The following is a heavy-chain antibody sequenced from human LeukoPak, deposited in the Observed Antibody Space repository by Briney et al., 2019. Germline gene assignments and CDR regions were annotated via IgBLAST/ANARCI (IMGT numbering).Heavy chain of an antibody. V-gene: IGHV4-4*07. J-gene: IGHJ3*02. Sequence: SETLSLTRTVSGGSISSYYWSWIRQPAGKGLVWIGRIYTSGSTNYNPSLKSRVTMSVDTSKNQFSLKLSSVTAADTAVYYCARQEEAAGSFDIWGQGTMVTVSS. CDR2: IYTSGST. CDR3: ARQEEAAGSFDI. D-gene: IGHD6-13*01. CDR1: GGSISSYY.